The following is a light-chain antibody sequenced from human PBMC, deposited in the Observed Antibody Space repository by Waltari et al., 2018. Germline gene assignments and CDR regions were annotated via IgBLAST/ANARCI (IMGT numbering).Light chain of an antibody. CDR3: QQRSHWRT. CDR2: DTS. V-gene: IGKV3-11*01. Sequence: IMLTQSPATLSLSPGERATLSCRTSQSVSSSLAWFQQNPGQAPRLLIYDTSNRATGIPARFSGSGSGTDFTLTISSLEPEDSAVYYCQQRSHWRTFGQGTKVEIK. J-gene: IGKJ1*01. CDR1: QSVSSS.